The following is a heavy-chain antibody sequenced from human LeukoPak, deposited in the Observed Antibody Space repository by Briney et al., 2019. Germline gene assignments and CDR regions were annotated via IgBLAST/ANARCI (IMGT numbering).Heavy chain of an antibody. Sequence: GGSLRLSCVASGFDFSSYAITWVRQAPGGGLGWVSTIGAYAFRTYYADSVKGRFTPSRENSKSTLSLQMHRLRAEDTALYYCAKDPLGGGSSLSNWFDSWGQGVWVTVSS. V-gene: IGHV3-23*01. CDR1: GFDFSSYA. J-gene: IGHJ5*01. CDR3: AKDPLGGGSSLSNWFDS. CDR2: IGAYAFRT. D-gene: IGHD1-26*01.